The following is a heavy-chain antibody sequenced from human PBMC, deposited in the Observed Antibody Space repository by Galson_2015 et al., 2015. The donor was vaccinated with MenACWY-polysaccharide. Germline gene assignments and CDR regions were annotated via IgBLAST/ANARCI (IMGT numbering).Heavy chain of an antibody. Sequence: SLRLSCAASGFTFSNYAMSWVRQAPGKGLEWVSTIGGSGSNTHYADSVKGRFTISRDNSKNTLSLQMSSLRAEDTAVYYCARVRYSTGKYQFDYWGQGTLVAVSS. CDR1: GFTFSNYA. D-gene: IGHD2-2*01. CDR3: ARVRYSTGKYQFDY. J-gene: IGHJ4*02. V-gene: IGHV3-23*01. CDR2: IGGSGSNT.